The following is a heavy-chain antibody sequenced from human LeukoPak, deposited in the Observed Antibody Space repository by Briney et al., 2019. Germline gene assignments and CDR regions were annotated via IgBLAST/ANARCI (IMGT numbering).Heavy chain of an antibody. CDR1: GYTFTSYY. V-gene: IGHV1-46*01. J-gene: IGHJ4*02. D-gene: IGHD4-17*01. CDR3: ARATVTTRGEHFDY. Sequence: ASVTVSCKASGYTFTSYYMHWVRLAPGPGLEWMGIIKPSGGSTSYAQKFQGRVTMTRDTSTSTVYMELSSLRSEDTAVYYCARATVTTRGEHFDYWGQGTLVTVSS. CDR2: IKPSGGST.